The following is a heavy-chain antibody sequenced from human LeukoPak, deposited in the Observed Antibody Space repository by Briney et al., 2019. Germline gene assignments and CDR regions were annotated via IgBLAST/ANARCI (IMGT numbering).Heavy chain of an antibody. CDR3: ARDPGYGDYSYYYYYMDV. CDR1: GYTFTGYY. J-gene: IGHJ6*03. Sequence: GASVKVSCKASGYTFTGYYMHWVRQAPGQGLEWMGWINPNSGGTNYAQKFQGRVTMTRDTSISTAYMELSRLRSDDTAVYYCARDPGYGDYSYYYYYMDVWGKGTTVTISS. D-gene: IGHD4-17*01. V-gene: IGHV1-2*02. CDR2: INPNSGGT.